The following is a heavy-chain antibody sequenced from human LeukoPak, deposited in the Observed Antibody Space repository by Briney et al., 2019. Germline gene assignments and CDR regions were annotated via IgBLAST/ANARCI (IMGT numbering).Heavy chain of an antibody. D-gene: IGHD4-17*01. Sequence: SETLSLTCTVSGGSFKSYYWSWLRQPAGKGLEWIGRIHTSGSTDYSPSLQSRVTISIDTSQKQFSLNLSSVTAADTAVYYCARDIVYLIDEDYGWGQGTLVTVSS. J-gene: IGHJ4*02. CDR2: IHTSGST. CDR1: GGSFKSYY. V-gene: IGHV4-4*07. CDR3: ARDIVYLIDEDYG.